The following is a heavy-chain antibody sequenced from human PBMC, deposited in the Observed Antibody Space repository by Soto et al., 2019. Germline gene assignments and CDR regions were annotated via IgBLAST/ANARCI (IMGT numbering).Heavy chain of an antibody. D-gene: IGHD3-10*01. V-gene: IGHV3-53*04. CDR1: GFTISSNY. J-gene: IGHJ2*01. Sequence: EVQLVESGGDLVQPGGSLRLSCAASGFTISSNYMCWVRQAPGKGLEWVSVIYRDGTTYYADSVKRRFTISNHNSKNTVYRQMNSLRGEDTALYYCARELGLVGFGDYDLWGRGTLFTVSS. CDR2: IYRDGTT. CDR3: ARELGLVGFGDYDL.